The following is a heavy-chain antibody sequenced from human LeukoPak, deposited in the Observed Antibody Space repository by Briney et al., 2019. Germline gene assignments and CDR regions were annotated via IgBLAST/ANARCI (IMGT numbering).Heavy chain of an antibody. J-gene: IGHJ4*02. V-gene: IGHV4-34*01. CDR1: GGSFSGYY. D-gene: IGHD3-22*01. CDR2: INHRGST. Sequence: SETLSLTCAVYGGSFSGYYWSWIRQPPGKGLEWIGEINHRGSTNYNPSLKSRVTISVDTSKNQFSLKLSSVTAADTAVYYCARQTRYYYDIGGYVDYWGQGTLVTVSS. CDR3: ARQTRYYYDIGGYVDY.